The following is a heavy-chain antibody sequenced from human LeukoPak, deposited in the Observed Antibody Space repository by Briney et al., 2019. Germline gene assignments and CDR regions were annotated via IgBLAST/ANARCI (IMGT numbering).Heavy chain of an antibody. CDR1: GFTFSAYA. Sequence: GGSLRLSCSASGFTFSAYAMYWVRQAPGKGLEYVSGISSNGGSSFYADSVKGRFTISRDNSKNTLYLQMSSLRAEDTAVYYCVKDWSCEYWGQGTLVTVSS. CDR2: ISSNGGSS. D-gene: IGHD1-26*01. J-gene: IGHJ4*02. V-gene: IGHV3-64D*09. CDR3: VKDWSCEY.